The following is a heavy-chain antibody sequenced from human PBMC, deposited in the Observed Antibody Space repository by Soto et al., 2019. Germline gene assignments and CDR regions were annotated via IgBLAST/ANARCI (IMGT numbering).Heavy chain of an antibody. V-gene: IGHV4-59*01. CDR3: ARQRGNYFDY. CDR1: GDSISTFY. J-gene: IGHJ4*02. Sequence: SETLSLACTVSGDSISTFYWSWIRQPPGKGLEWIGYIYYTGSTNYNPSLKSRVTMSVDTSKKQFSLKLTSVTAADTAVYYCARQRGNYFDYWGQGSLVTVSS. D-gene: IGHD3-10*01. CDR2: IYYTGST.